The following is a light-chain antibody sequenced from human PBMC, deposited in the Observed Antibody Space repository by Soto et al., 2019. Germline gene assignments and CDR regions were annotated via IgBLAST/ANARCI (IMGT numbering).Light chain of an antibody. J-gene: IGLJ1*01. CDR2: DVT. V-gene: IGLV2-11*01. CDR1: NSDIGAYDY. Sequence: ALTQPRSVSGSPGQAVTFSCTGTNSDIGAYDYVSWYQQLPGKAPKLIIYDVTKRPSGVPNRFSGSKSGNTASLTISGLQAEDEADYFCSSFAGSYIHVFGSGTKVTVL. CDR3: SSFAGSYIHV.